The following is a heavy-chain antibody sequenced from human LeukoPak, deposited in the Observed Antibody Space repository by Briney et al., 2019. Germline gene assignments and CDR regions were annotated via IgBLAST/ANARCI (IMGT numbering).Heavy chain of an antibody. J-gene: IGHJ5*02. CDR3: AARIAAAGGWFDP. CDR1: GGSISSYY. Sequence: SETLSLTCTVSGGSISSYYWSWIRQPAGKGLEWIGRIYTSGSTNYNPSLKSRVTISVDTSKNQFSLKLSSMTAADTAVYYCAARIAAAGGWFDPWGQGTLVTVSS. CDR2: IYTSGST. D-gene: IGHD6-13*01. V-gene: IGHV4-4*07.